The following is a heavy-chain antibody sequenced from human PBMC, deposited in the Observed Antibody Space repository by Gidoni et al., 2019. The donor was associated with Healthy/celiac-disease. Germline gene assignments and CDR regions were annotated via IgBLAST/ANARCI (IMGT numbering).Heavy chain of an antibody. CDR2: INHSGST. CDR3: ATGPGGGFDY. CDR1: GGSFSGYY. Sequence: QVQLQQWGAGLLKPSETLSLTCAVYGGSFSGYYWSWIRQPPGKGLEWIREINHSGSTNYNPSLKSRVTISVDTSKNQFSLKLSSVTAADTAVYYWATGPGGGFDYWGQGTLVTVSS. V-gene: IGHV4-34*01. D-gene: IGHD3-10*01. J-gene: IGHJ4*02.